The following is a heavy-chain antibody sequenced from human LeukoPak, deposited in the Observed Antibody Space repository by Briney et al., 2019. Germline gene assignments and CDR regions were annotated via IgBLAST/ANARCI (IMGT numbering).Heavy chain of an antibody. Sequence: GGSLRLSCAASGFTFDDYAMHWVRQAPGKGLEWVSGISWNSGSIGYADSVKGRFTISRDNAKNSLYLQMNSLRAEDMALYYCAKDIRNYYDSSGFDYWGQGTLVTVSS. D-gene: IGHD3-22*01. CDR3: AKDIRNYYDSSGFDY. CDR2: ISWNSGSI. V-gene: IGHV3-9*03. CDR1: GFTFDDYA. J-gene: IGHJ4*02.